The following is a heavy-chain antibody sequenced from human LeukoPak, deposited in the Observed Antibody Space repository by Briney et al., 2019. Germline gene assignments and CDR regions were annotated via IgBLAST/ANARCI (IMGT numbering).Heavy chain of an antibody. CDR3: AREYSSSSGRRAFDI. D-gene: IGHD6-6*01. J-gene: IGHJ3*02. V-gene: IGHV4-59*08. CDR2: IYYSGST. CDR1: GGSISGYY. Sequence: SETLSLTCTVPGGSISGYYWSWIRQPPGKGLQWIGYIYYSGSTNYNPSLKSRLTISIDTSENQFSLKLSSVTAADRAVYYCAREYSSSSGRRAFDIWGQGTMVTVSS.